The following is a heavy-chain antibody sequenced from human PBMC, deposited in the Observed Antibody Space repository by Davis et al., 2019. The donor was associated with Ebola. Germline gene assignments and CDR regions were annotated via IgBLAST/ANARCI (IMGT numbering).Heavy chain of an antibody. Sequence: PGGSLRLSCAASGFTFSSYWMSWVPQAPGKGLEWVANIKQDGSEKYYVDSVKGRFTISRDNAKNSLYLQMNSLRAEDTAVYYCARVSGSYSNWFDPWGQGTLVTVSS. J-gene: IGHJ5*02. D-gene: IGHD1-26*01. CDR1: GFTFSSYW. V-gene: IGHV3-7*01. CDR2: IKQDGSEK. CDR3: ARVSGSYSNWFDP.